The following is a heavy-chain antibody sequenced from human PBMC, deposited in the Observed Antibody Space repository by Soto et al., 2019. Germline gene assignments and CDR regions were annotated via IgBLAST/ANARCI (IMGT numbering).Heavy chain of an antibody. CDR3: AKLGPSTAARVSADY. CDR2: ISNGGGRT. J-gene: IGHJ4*02. V-gene: IGHV3-23*01. Sequence: PGGSMRLSCAASGFTFNNYAMSWSRQAPGRGLEWVSGISNGGGRTYYADSAKGRFTISRDNSKNTLDLQMNSLRAEDTALYYCAKLGPSTAARVSADYWGQGTVVTVSS. D-gene: IGHD6-6*01. CDR1: GFTFNNYA.